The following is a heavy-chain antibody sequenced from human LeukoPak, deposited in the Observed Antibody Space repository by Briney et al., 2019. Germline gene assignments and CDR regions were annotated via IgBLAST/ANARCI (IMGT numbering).Heavy chain of an antibody. J-gene: IGHJ4*02. Sequence: IPSETLSLTCAVYGGSFSGYYWSWIRQPPGKGLEWIGYIYYSGTTNYNPSLKSRVTISANTSKNHFSLKLTSVTAADTAVYYCARESSSGSFYNYWGQGTLVTVSS. CDR1: GGSFSGYY. CDR2: IYYSGTT. CDR3: ARESSSGSFYNY. D-gene: IGHD1-26*01. V-gene: IGHV4-59*01.